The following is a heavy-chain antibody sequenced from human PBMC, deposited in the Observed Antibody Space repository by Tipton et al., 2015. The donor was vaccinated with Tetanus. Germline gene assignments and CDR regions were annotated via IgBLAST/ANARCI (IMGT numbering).Heavy chain of an antibody. CDR2: IYPGDSDT. Sequence: QSGPEVKKPGESLKISCKGSGYSFGIYWLAWVRQMPGKGLEGMGIIYPGDSDTRYSPSFQGQVTMSVDRSTATAYLQWGSLKASDTAIYYCARHFGEMLYAPFRFDPWGQGTLVTVSS. J-gene: IGHJ5*02. CDR3: ARHFGEMLYAPFRFDP. CDR1: GYSFGIYW. V-gene: IGHV5-51*01. D-gene: IGHD3-3*01.